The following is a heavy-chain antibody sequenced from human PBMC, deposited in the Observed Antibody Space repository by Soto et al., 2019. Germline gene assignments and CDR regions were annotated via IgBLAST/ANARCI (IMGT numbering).Heavy chain of an antibody. D-gene: IGHD5-12*01. CDR1: GYSFTSYW. CDR2: IYPGDSDT. V-gene: IGHV5-51*01. CDR3: ARPRRPGSGYEPFDY. Sequence: GESLNIYRKGPGYSFTSYWIGLVRQIPGEGLEWMGIIYPGDSDTSYSPSFQGQVTISADKSISTAYLQWSSLKASDTAMYYCARPRRPGSGYEPFDYWGQGTLVTVSS. J-gene: IGHJ4*02.